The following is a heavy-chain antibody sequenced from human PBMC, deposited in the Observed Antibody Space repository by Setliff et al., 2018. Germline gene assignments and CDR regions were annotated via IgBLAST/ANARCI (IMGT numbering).Heavy chain of an antibody. J-gene: IGHJ1*01. CDR1: GASITSGSYY. CDR2: IYYSGDS. CDR3: ARRVSGSMQDW. D-gene: IGHD1-1*01. Sequence: SETLSLTCTVSGASITSGSYYWGWIRQPPGKGLEWIGTIYYSGDSNYNPSLKSRVTISIDTSQQFSLRLSSVTAADTAVYYCARRVSGSMQDWWGQGTLVTVSS. V-gene: IGHV4-39*01.